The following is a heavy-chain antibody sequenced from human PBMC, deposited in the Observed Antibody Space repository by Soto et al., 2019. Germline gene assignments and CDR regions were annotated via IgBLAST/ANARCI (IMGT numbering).Heavy chain of an antibody. Sequence: APVKVSCKASGYTFTSYDINWVRQATGQGLEWMGWMNPNSGNTGYAQKFQGRVTMTRNTSISTAYMELSSLRSEDTAVYYCARGRDNWNSDAIDIWGQGTMVTVSS. J-gene: IGHJ3*02. D-gene: IGHD1-7*01. CDR2: MNPNSGNT. V-gene: IGHV1-8*01. CDR1: GYTFTSYD. CDR3: ARGRDNWNSDAIDI.